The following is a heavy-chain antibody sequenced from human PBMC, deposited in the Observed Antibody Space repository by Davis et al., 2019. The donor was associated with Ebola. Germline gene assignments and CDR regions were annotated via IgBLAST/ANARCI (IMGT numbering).Heavy chain of an antibody. V-gene: IGHV3-53*05. D-gene: IGHD3-3*01. CDR2: IYSGGKK. CDR3: ATIQNLIWSGNYYYYYGMDV. J-gene: IGHJ6*04. CDR1: EFDVSSNY. Sequence: GESLKISCAASEFDVSSNYISWVRQAPGKGLEWVSVIYSGGKKYYADSVKGRFTISRDNAKNSLYLQMNSLRAEDTALYYCATIQNLIWSGNYYYYYGMDVWGKGTTVTVSS.